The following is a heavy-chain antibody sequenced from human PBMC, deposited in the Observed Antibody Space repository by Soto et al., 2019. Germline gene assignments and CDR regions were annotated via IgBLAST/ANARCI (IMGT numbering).Heavy chain of an antibody. Sequence: EVQLLESGGGLVQPGGSLRLSCAASGFTFSSYAMSWVRQAPGKGLEWVSAISGSGGSTYYADSVKGRFTISRDNSKNTLYLQMNSLRAEDTAVYYCAKYMGKINGGYYYYYYMDVWGKGTTVTVSS. CDR3: AKYMGKINGGYYYYYYMDV. CDR1: GFTFSSYA. V-gene: IGHV3-23*01. CDR2: ISGSGGST. D-gene: IGHD2-8*01. J-gene: IGHJ6*03.